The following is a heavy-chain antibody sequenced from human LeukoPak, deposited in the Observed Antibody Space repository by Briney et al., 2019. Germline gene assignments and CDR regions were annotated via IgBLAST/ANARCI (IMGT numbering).Heavy chain of an antibody. V-gene: IGHV4-39*01. J-gene: IGHJ4*02. CDR3: ARTSHYYDSSGFDFDY. D-gene: IGHD3-22*01. CDR1: GGSIISSSYY. CDR2: IYYSGST. Sequence: SETLSLTCTVSGGSIISSSYYWGWIRQPPGKGLEWIGSIYYSGSTYYNPSLKSRVTISVDTSKNQFSLKLSSVTAADTAVYYCARTSHYYDSSGFDFDYWGQGTLVTVSS.